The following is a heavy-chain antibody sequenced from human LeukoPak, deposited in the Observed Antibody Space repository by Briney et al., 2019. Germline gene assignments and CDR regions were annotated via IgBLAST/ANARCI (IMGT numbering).Heavy chain of an antibody. CDR3: ARGDVYNDY. CDR1: GYTFTSYG. D-gene: IGHD5-24*01. CDR2: INPNSGGT. Sequence: ASVKVSCKASGYTFTSYGISWVRQAPGQGLEWMGWINPNSGGTNYAQKFQGRVTMTRDTSITTAYMELSRLRSDDTAFYYCARGDVYNDYWGQGTLVTVSS. J-gene: IGHJ4*02. V-gene: IGHV1-2*02.